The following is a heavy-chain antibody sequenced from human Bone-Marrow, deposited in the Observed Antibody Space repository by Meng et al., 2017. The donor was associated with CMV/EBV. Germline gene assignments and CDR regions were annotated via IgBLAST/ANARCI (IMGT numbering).Heavy chain of an antibody. CDR1: GFTLSTYW. CDR2: IKQDGSEK. Sequence: GESLKISCAASGFTLSTYWMTWVRQAPGKGLESVANIKQDGSEKYYLDSVKGRFTISRDNAKNSLYLQLNSLRVEDTAVYYCVRDRGYFDYWGQGTLVTVSS. CDR3: VRDRGYFDY. V-gene: IGHV3-7*01. J-gene: IGHJ4*02.